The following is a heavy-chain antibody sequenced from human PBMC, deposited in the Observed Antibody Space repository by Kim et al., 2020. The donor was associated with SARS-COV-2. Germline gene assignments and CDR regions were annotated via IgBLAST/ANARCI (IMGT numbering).Heavy chain of an antibody. CDR3: AHLLAKRYYDSSGYSPFDY. D-gene: IGHD3-22*01. J-gene: IGHJ4*02. V-gene: IGHV3-30*03. Sequence: GGSLRLSCAASGFTFSSYGMHWVRQAPGKGLEWVAVISYDGSNKYYADSVKGRFTISRDNSKNTLYLQMNSLRAEDTAVYYCAHLLAKRYYDSSGYSPFDYWGQGTLVTVSS. CDR1: GFTFSSYG. CDR2: ISYDGSNK.